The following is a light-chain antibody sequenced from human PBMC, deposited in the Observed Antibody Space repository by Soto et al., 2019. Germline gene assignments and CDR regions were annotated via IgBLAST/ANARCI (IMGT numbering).Light chain of an antibody. CDR2: DAS. J-gene: IGKJ1*01. V-gene: IGKV3-11*01. Sequence: EIVLTQSQSTVSLSTGERATLSGTASQSVRSQLAWYQQKPGQAPRLLIYDASNRATGIPARFSGSGSGTDFSLTISSLEPEDFVVYYCQQRNNWPWTFGQGTKVDIK. CDR3: QQRNNWPWT. CDR1: QSVRSQ.